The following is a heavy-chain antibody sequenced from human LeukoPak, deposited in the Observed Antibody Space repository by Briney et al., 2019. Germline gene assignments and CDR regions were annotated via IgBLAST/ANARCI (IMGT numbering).Heavy chain of an antibody. J-gene: IGHJ6*02. V-gene: IGHV3-21*01. D-gene: IGHD2-8*01. CDR3: AGDLFCSYGVCPV. CDR2: ISRGSRYI. CDR1: GNAFSTYS. Sequence: GGSLRLSCAASGNAFSTYSMNWVRQAPGKGLEWVSSISRGSRYIYYADSVKGRFTISRDDAKNSLFLQMNSLRADDTAVYYCAGDLFCSYGVCPVWGQGTTVTVSS.